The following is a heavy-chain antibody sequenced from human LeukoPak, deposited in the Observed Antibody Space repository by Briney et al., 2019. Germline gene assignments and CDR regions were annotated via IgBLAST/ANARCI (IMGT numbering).Heavy chain of an antibody. V-gene: IGHV5-51*01. J-gene: IGHJ6*03. CDR1: GYSFTSYW. Sequence: GESLKISCKGSGYSFTSYWIGWVRQLPGKGLEWMGIIYPGDSDTRYSPSFQGQVTISADKSVSTAYLQWSSLKASDTAMYYCARYSSGWIRYPYYYYMDVWGKGTTVTVSS. D-gene: IGHD6-19*01. CDR3: ARYSSGWIRYPYYYYMDV. CDR2: IYPGDSDT.